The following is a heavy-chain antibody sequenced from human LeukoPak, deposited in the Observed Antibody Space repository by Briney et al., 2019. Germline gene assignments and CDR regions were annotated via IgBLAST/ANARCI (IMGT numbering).Heavy chain of an antibody. CDR2: IRSSSSTI. CDR1: GFTFSSYS. CDR3: ARDFGSSSPYYFDY. Sequence: GGSLRLSCAASGFTFSSYSMNWVRQAPGKGLEWVSYIRSSSSTIYYADSVKGRFTISRDNVKNSLYLQMNRLRAEDTAIYYCARDFGSSSPYYFDYWGQGTLVTVSS. J-gene: IGHJ4*02. D-gene: IGHD6-6*01. V-gene: IGHV3-48*01.